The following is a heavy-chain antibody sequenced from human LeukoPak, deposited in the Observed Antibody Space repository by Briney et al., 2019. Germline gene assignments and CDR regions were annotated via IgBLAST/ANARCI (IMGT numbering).Heavy chain of an antibody. CDR1: GGSISSGGYY. D-gene: IGHD6-13*01. V-gene: IGHV4-30-2*01. J-gene: IGHJ5*02. Sequence: SQTLSLTCTVSGGSISSGGYYWSWIRQPPGKGLEWIGYIYHSGSTYYNPSLKSRVTISVDRSKNQFSLKLSSVTAADTAVYYCARSILEGSSFSLNPWGQGTLVTVSS. CDR2: IYHSGST. CDR3: ARSILEGSSFSLNP.